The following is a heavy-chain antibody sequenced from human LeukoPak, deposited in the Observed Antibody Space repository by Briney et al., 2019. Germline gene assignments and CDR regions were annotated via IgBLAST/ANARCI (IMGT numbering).Heavy chain of an antibody. V-gene: IGHV1-2*02. D-gene: IGHD2-21*01. CDR3: ARADRLHGGPYLIGP. CDR1: GYSFTDYY. Sequence: ASVNVSCKTSGYSFTDYYMHWVRQAPGQGLEWMGWINPNSGSTISAQKFQGRVTMTRDTSITTVYMEVSWLTSDDTDIYYCARADRLHGGPYLIGPWGQGTLVTVSS. J-gene: IGHJ5*02. CDR2: INPNSGST.